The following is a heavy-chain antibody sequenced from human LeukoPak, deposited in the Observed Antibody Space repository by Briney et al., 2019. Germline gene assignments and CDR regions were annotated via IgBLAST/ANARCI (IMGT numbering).Heavy chain of an antibody. CDR1: GFTFDDYA. Sequence: GGSLRLPCAASGFTFDDYAMNWVRHVPGRGLEWVSGINWNGRITEYADSVKDRFTISRQNTKNSLYLYMNNLGGEDTALYFCARGSVQLWLRDTYYYMDVWGKGTTVTVSS. D-gene: IGHD5-18*01. CDR2: INWNGRIT. V-gene: IGHV3-20*04. J-gene: IGHJ6*03. CDR3: ARGSVQLWLRDTYYYMDV.